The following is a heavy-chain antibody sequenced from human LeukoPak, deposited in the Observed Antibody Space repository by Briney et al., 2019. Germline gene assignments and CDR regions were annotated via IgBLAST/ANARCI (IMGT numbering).Heavy chain of an antibody. D-gene: IGHD6-13*01. CDR1: GFTFSSYA. Sequence: GGSLRLPCAASGFTFSSYAMSWVRQAPGKGLEWVSAISGSGGSTYYADSVKGRFTISRDNSKNTLYLQMNSLRAEDAAVYYCAHYSSSWYLDYFDYWGQGTLVTVSS. CDR3: AHYSSSWYLDYFDY. V-gene: IGHV3-23*01. J-gene: IGHJ4*02. CDR2: ISGSGGST.